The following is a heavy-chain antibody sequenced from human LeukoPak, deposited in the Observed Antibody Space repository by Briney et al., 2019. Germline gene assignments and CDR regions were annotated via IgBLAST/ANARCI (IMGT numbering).Heavy chain of an antibody. CDR1: GYTFTSYG. CDR2: ISAYNGNT. J-gene: IGHJ4*02. V-gene: IGHV1-18*01. CDR3: ARDYRRVSSGYLDY. Sequence: ASVKVSCKASGYTFTSYGISWVRQAPGQGLEWMGWISAYNGNTNYAQKLQGRVTMTTDTSTSTAYMELRSLRFDDTAVYYCARDYRRVSSGYLDYWGQGTLVTVSS. D-gene: IGHD3-22*01.